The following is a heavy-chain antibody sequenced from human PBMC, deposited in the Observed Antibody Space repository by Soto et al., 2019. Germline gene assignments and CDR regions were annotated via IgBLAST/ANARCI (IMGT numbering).Heavy chain of an antibody. Sequence: SVKVSCKASGYTFTSYAMHWVRQAPGQGLEWMGGIIPIFGTANYAQKFQGRVTITADKSTSTAYMELSSLRSEDTAVYYCARDSHPYYYDSSGSKNFWGQGTLVTVSS. V-gene: IGHV1-69*06. CDR2: IIPIFGTA. CDR3: ARDSHPYYYDSSGSKNF. CDR1: GYTFTSYA. D-gene: IGHD3-22*01. J-gene: IGHJ4*02.